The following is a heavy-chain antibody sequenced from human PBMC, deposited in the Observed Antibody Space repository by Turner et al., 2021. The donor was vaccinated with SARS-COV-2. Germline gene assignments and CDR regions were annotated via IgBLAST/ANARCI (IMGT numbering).Heavy chain of an antibody. Sequence: QVRLMQAVAEVTQRGPSDDVSGKAVARTVSSYIISWVRQAPGHGLEWMGGIITILGRANYAQKFQGRFTITADKSTSTVYMELSSLRSEATAVYYGARAATMVRGVIREPHYDYYGMDVWGQGTTVTVSS. D-gene: IGHD3-10*01. CDR2: IITILGRA. V-gene: IGHV1-69*10. CDR3: ARAATMVRGVIREPHYDYYGMDV. CDR1: ARTVSSYI. J-gene: IGHJ6*02.